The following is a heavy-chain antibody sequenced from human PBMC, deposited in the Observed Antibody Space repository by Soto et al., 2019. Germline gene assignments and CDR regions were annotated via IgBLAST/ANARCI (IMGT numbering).Heavy chain of an antibody. J-gene: IGHJ4*02. V-gene: IGHV3-30*03. CDR1: GFTFSSYG. D-gene: IGHD3-22*01. CDR2: ISYDGSNK. Sequence: QVQLVESGGGVVQPGRSLRLSCAASGFTFSSYGMHWVRQAPGKGLEWVAVISYDGSNKYYADSVKGRFTISRDNSQNTLYLQMNSLRAEDTAVYYCATDYPGYYYDSSGYYDYWGQGTLVTVSS. CDR3: ATDYPGYYYDSSGYYDY.